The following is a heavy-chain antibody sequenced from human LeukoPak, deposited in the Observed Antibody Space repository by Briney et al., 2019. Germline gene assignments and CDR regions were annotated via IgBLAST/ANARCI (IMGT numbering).Heavy chain of an antibody. Sequence: GGSLRLSCAASGFTFSDYYMNWIRQAPGKGLEWVSSISNSGSIIYYADSVKGRFTISRDNAKNSLYLQMNSLRAEDTAVYYCARDFLYDSSGLIDTDYWGQGTLVTVSS. CDR1: GFTFSDYY. J-gene: IGHJ4*02. V-gene: IGHV3-11*01. CDR3: ARDFLYDSSGLIDTDY. D-gene: IGHD3-22*01. CDR2: ISNSGSII.